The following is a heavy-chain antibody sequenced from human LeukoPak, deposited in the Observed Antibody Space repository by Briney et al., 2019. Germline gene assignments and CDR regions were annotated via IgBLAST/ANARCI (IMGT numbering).Heavy chain of an antibody. Sequence: GGSLRLSCAASGFTFSSYAMSWVRQAPGKGLEWVSAISGSGGSTYYADSVKGRFTISRDNSKNTLYLQMNSLRAEDTAVYYCAKEGGSNGYGDYAVAYFDYWGQGTLVTVSS. CDR1: GFTFSSYA. CDR3: AKEGGSNGYGDYAVAYFDY. V-gene: IGHV3-23*01. CDR2: ISGSGGST. J-gene: IGHJ4*02. D-gene: IGHD4-17*01.